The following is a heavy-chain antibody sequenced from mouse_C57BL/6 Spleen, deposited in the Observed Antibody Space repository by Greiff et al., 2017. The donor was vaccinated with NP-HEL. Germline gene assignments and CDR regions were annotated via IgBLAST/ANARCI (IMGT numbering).Heavy chain of an antibody. D-gene: IGHD2-2*01. J-gene: IGHJ4*01. Sequence: QVQLQQPGAELVRPGSSVKLSCKASGYTFTSYWMDWVKQRPGQGLEWIGNIYPSDSETHYNQKFKDKATLTVDKSSSTAYMQLSSLTSEDSAVYYCARGGVCLRRDYYAMDYWGQGTSVTVSS. CDR1: GYTFTSYW. V-gene: IGHV1-61*01. CDR2: IYPSDSET. CDR3: ARGGVCLRRDYYAMDY.